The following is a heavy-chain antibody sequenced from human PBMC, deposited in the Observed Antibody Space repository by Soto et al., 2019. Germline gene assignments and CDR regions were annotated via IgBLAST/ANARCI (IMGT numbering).Heavy chain of an antibody. D-gene: IGHD6-13*01. CDR2: INHSGST. Sequence: WETLSLTCAVYGGSFSGYYWSCIRHSPGKGLEWIGEINHSGSTNYNPSLKSRVTISVDTSKNQFSLKLSSVSAADTAVYFCARRRGRQQLVQRYSNGMEVWGQATTVTVS. CDR1: GGSFSGYY. CDR3: ARRRGRQQLVQRYSNGMEV. V-gene: IGHV4-34*01. J-gene: IGHJ6*02.